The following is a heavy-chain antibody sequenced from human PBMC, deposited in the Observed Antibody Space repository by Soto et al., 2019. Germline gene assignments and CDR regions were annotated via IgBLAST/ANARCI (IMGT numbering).Heavy chain of an antibody. CDR1: GGSIRNGGYY. CDR3: ARENYDSIGWLDH. D-gene: IGHD3-22*01. J-gene: IGHJ4*02. Sequence: QERLQESGPGLVKPSQTLSLTCTVSGGSIRNGGYYWTWIRQHPGKGLEWIGYIYYSGSTYYNPSLKRRVTISIDTSKNQFSLKLSSVTAADTAVYYCARENYDSIGWLDHWGQGTLVTVSS. CDR2: IYYSGST. V-gene: IGHV4-31*03.